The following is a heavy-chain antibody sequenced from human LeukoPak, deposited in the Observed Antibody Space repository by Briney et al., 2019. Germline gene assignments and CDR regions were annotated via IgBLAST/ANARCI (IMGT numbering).Heavy chain of an antibody. CDR2: IIPIFGTA. CDR3: ARTYGSGSYYFDY. Sequence: ASVKVSCKASGGTFSSYAISWVRQAPGQGLEWMGGIIPIFGTANYAQKFQGRVTITADKSTSTAYMELSSLRSEDTAVYYCARTYGSGSYYFDYWGQGTLATASS. CDR1: GGTFSSYA. V-gene: IGHV1-69*06. D-gene: IGHD3-10*01. J-gene: IGHJ4*02.